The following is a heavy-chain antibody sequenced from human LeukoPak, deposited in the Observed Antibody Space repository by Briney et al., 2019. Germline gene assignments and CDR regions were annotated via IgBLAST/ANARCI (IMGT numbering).Heavy chain of an antibody. CDR3: ARAYCSGGSCYLVENWFDF. D-gene: IGHD2-15*01. J-gene: IGHJ5*01. Sequence: ASVKVSCKASGYTFSDYYMYWLRQAPGEGLEWMGRINPKSGDTNYAQNFQGRVTMTRDTSMNTAYMELSRLRSDDTAVYFCARAYCSGGSCYLVENWFDFWGQGTLVTVSS. CDR2: INPKSGDT. CDR1: GYTFSDYY. V-gene: IGHV1-2*06.